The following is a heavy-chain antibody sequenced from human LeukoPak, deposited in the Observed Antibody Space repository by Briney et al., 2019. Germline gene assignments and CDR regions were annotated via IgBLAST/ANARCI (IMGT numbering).Heavy chain of an antibody. D-gene: IGHD6-19*01. V-gene: IGHV4-59*01. CDR2: IYYSGST. CDR1: GGSISSYY. J-gene: IGHJ5*02. CDR3: ARELRWLVPGNNNWFDP. Sequence: SETLSLTCTVSGGSISSYYWSWIRQPPGKGLEWIGYIYYSGSTNYNPSLKNRVTISVDTSKNQFSLKLSSVTAADTAVYYCARELRWLVPGNNNWFDPWGQGTLVTVSS.